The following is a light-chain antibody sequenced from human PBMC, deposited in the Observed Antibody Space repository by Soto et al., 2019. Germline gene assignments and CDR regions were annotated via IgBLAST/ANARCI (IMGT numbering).Light chain of an antibody. CDR3: SSYTSNTTLV. Sequence: QLVLTQPASVSGSPGQSITISCTGTSSDVGAYNYVSWYQQNPGKAPKLMIYEASNRPSGVSNRFSGSKSGNTASLTISGLQAEDETDYYCSSYTSNTTLVFGGGTKLTVL. CDR1: SSDVGAYNY. J-gene: IGLJ2*01. CDR2: EAS. V-gene: IGLV2-14*01.